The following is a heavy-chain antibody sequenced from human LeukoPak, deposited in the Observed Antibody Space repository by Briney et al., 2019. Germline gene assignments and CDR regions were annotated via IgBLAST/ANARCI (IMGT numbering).Heavy chain of an antibody. D-gene: IGHD3-22*01. Sequence: SVKVSCKASGGTFSSYASSWVRQAPGQGLEWMGGIIPTFGTANYAQKFQGRVTITTDESTSTAYMELSSLRSEDTAVYYCARGVSSAPPGGWFDPWGQGTLVTASS. CDR1: GGTFSSYA. CDR2: IIPTFGTA. V-gene: IGHV1-69*05. J-gene: IGHJ5*02. CDR3: ARGVSSAPPGGWFDP.